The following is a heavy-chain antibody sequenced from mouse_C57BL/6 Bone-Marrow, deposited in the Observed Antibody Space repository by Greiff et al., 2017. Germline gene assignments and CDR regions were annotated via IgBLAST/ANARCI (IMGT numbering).Heavy chain of an antibody. Sequence: VQLQESGPELVKPGASVQISCKASGYAFSSSWMNWVKQRPGKGLEWIGRIYPGDGDTNYNGKFKGKATLTADKSSSTAYMQLSSLTSEDSAVYFCERGDYYGSSYGGGFAYWGQGTLVTVSA. V-gene: IGHV1-82*01. CDR1: GYAFSSSW. J-gene: IGHJ3*01. CDR2: IYPGDGDT. CDR3: ERGDYYGSSYGGGFAY. D-gene: IGHD1-1*01.